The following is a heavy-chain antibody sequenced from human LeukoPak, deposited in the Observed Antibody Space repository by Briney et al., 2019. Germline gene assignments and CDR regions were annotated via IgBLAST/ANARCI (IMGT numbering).Heavy chain of an antibody. D-gene: IGHD5-18*01. J-gene: IGHJ4*02. Sequence: LTSYYMHWVRQAPGQGLEWMGIINPSGGSTSYAQKFQGRVTMTRDTSTSTVYMELSSLRSEDTAVYYCARDLARIQLWCFDYWGQGTLVTVSS. CDR2: INPSGGST. CDR1: LTSYY. CDR3: ARDLARIQLWCFDY. V-gene: IGHV1-46*01.